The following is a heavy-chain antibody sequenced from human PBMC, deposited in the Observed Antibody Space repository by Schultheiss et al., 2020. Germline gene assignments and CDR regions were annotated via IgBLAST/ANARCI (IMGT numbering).Heavy chain of an antibody. CDR2: IYYSGST. D-gene: IGHD3-3*01. CDR3: ARDQERYYDFWSGYSRGMDV. Sequence: SETLSLTCTVSGVSISSNYWGWIRQPPGKGLEWIGSIYYSGSTYYNPSLKSRVTISVDTSKNQFSLKLSSVTAADTAVYYCARDQERYYDFWSGYSRGMDVWGQGTTVTVSS. J-gene: IGHJ6*02. CDR1: GVSISSNY. V-gene: IGHV4-39*02.